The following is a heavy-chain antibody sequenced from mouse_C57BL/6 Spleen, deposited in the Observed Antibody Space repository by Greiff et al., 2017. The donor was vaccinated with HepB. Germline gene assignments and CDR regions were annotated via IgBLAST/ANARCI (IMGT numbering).Heavy chain of an antibody. V-gene: IGHV1-18*01. CDR3: ASIYYDYDGGWFAY. D-gene: IGHD2-4*01. J-gene: IGHJ3*01. CDR1: GYTFTDYN. CDR2: INPNNGGT. Sequence: VQLQQSGPELVKPGASVKIPCKASGYTFTDYNMDWVKQSHGKSLEWIGDINPNNGGTIYNQKFKGKATLTVDKSSSTAYMELRSLTSEDTAVYYCASIYYDYDGGWFAYWGQGTLVTVSA.